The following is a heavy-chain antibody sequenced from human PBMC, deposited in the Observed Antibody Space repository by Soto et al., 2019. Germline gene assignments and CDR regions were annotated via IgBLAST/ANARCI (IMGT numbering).Heavy chain of an antibody. D-gene: IGHD2-21*01. V-gene: IGHV4-59*08. J-gene: IGHJ6*03. CDR3: ASLGHISFYYYMDV. CDR2: IYYSGST. CDR1: GGSISSYY. Sequence: SETLSLTCTVSGGSISSYYWSWIRQPPGKGLEWIGYIYYSGSTNYNPSLKSRVTISVDTSKNQFSLKLSSVTAADTAVYYCASLGHISFYYYMDVWGKGTTVTVSS.